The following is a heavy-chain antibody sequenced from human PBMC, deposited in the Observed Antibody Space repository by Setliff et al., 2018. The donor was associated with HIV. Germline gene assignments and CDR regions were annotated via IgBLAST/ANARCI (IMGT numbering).Heavy chain of an antibody. CDR1: GYTFTTYG. CDR3: ARALYGDYGGDLNWLDP. D-gene: IGHD4-17*01. V-gene: IGHV7-4-1*02. J-gene: IGHJ5*02. CDR2: INTDTGNP. Sequence: GASVKVSCKASGYTFTTYGMNWVRQAPGQGLEWMGWINTDTGNPTYAQGFTGRFVFSVDTSVTTAYLQINSLKAEDADVFYCARALYGDYGGDLNWLDPWGQGTLVTVSS.